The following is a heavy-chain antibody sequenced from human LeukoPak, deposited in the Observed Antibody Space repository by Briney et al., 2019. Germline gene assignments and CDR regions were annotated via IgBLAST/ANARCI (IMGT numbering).Heavy chain of an antibody. D-gene: IGHD6-13*01. Sequence: GSLRLSCAASGFTFSSYAMHWVRQAPGKGLEWVAFIHYDGSNNYYADSVKGRFTISRDNSRNTLYLQMNTLRADDTAVYYCAKDHGSSDWYYFDYWGQGTLVTVSS. V-gene: IGHV3-30*02. J-gene: IGHJ4*02. CDR2: IHYDGSNN. CDR3: AKDHGSSDWYYFDY. CDR1: GFTFSSYA.